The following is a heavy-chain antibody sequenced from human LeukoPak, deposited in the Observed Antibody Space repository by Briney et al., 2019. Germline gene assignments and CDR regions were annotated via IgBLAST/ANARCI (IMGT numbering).Heavy chain of an antibody. CDR3: ARKRSHYYDSSGYQDAFDI. J-gene: IGHJ3*02. CDR2: IIPILGIA. V-gene: IGHV1-69*04. CDR1: GGTFSSYA. D-gene: IGHD3-22*01. Sequence: ASVKVSCKASGGTFSSYAISWVRQAPGQVLEWMGRIIPILGIANYAQKFQGRVTITADKSTSTAYMELSSLRSEDTAVYYCARKRSHYYDSSGYQDAFDIWGRGTMVTVSS.